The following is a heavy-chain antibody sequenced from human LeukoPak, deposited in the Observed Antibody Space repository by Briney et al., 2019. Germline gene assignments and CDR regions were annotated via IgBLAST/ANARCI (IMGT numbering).Heavy chain of an antibody. CDR1: GFTLCSYG. D-gene: IGHD2-2*02. Sequence: GGPLRLSCAASGFTLCSYGMHWVRQAPGKALVWMAVIWYDGSNKYYAVSVRRRFTISRDNSKNALYLHMNSLRAEDADVYHCATDILDAFDIWGQGTMVTVSS. V-gene: IGHV3-33*01. CDR3: ATDILDAFDI. CDR2: IWYDGSNK. J-gene: IGHJ3*02.